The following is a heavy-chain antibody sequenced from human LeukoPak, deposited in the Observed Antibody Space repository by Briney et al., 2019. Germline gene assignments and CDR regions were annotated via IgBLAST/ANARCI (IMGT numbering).Heavy chain of an antibody. D-gene: IGHD2-15*01. V-gene: IGHV3-23*01. CDR3: ARQLGYCDSGTCYFEY. J-gene: IGHJ4*02. Sequence: GGSLRLSCAASGVTFKSYLMTWVRQAPGKGLEWVSSINGGGSSTSYADSVKGRFTISRDNSKTTLFLQMNSLRAEDTAVYYCARQLGYCDSGTCYFEYWGQGTLVTVSS. CDR1: GVTFKSYL. CDR2: INGGGSST.